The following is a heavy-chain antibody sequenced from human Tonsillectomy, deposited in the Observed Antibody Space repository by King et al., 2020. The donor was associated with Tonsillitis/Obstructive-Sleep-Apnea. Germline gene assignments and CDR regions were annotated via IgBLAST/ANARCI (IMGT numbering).Heavy chain of an antibody. V-gene: IGHV4-4*07. CDR3: ARVQPSLKQWLVHEPFDY. D-gene: IGHD6-19*01. Sequence: QLQESGPGLVKPSETLSLTCTVSGGSISSYYWSWIRQPAGKGLEWIGRIYTSGSTNYNPSLKSRVTMSVDTSKNQFSLKLSSVTAADTAVYYCARVQPSLKQWLVHEPFDYWGQGTLVTVSS. CDR1: GGSISSYY. J-gene: IGHJ4*02. CDR2: IYTSGST.